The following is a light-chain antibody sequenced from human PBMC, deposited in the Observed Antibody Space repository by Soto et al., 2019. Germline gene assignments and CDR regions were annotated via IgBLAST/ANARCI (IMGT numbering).Light chain of an antibody. CDR1: QSVSTY. Sequence: EIVLTQSPATLSLSPGERATLSCRASQSVSTYLAWYQQKPGQAPRLLIYAASNRANGIPARFSGSGSGTDFTLTISSLEPEDFAAYYCQQRNNWSWTFGQGTKVEIK. CDR2: AAS. CDR3: QQRNNWSWT. J-gene: IGKJ1*01. V-gene: IGKV3-11*01.